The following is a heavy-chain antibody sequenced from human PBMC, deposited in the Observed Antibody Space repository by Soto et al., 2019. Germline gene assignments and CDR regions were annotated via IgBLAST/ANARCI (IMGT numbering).Heavy chain of an antibody. CDR2: ISSSGSTI. Sequence: GGSLRLSCAASGFTFSDYYMSWIRQAPGKGLEWVSYISSSGSTIYYADSVKGRFTISRDNAKNSLYLQMNSLRAEDTAVYYCARYKSPNYYYYYMDVWGKGTTVTVSS. V-gene: IGHV3-11*01. CDR3: ARYKSPNYYYYYMDV. CDR1: GFTFSDYY. D-gene: IGHD1-1*01. J-gene: IGHJ6*03.